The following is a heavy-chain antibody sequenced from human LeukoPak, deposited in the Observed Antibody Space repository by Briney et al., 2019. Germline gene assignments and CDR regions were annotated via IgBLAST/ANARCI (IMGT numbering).Heavy chain of an antibody. CDR2: IYRSSNGETT. CDR1: GITLWNAW. CDR3: TTYSSGSCPF. J-gene: IGHJ4*02. Sequence: GGPLTLSCAPSGITLWNAWMMGPRHAPGKGVVCVARIYRSSNGETTDYGAPVTDRFTMSRDDSTNTLYLQMNSLKTEDTAVYYCTTYSSGSCPFWGQGTLVTVSS. V-gene: IGHV3-15*01. D-gene: IGHD6-19*01.